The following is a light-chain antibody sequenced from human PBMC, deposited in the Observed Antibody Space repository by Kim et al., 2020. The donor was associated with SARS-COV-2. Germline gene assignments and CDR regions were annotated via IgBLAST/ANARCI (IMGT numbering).Light chain of an antibody. CDR2: GAS. J-gene: IGKJ2*01. V-gene: IGKV3-15*01. CDR3: QQYNNWPLYT. Sequence: VSPGERAALSCRDSQSVSSSLAWYQQKPGQAPRLLIYGASTRATGIPARFSGSGSGTEFTLTISSLQSEDFAVYYCQQYNNWPLYTFGQGTKLEI. CDR1: QSVSSS.